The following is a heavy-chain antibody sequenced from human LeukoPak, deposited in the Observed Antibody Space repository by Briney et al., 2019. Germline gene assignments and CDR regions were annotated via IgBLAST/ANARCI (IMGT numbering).Heavy chain of an antibody. CDR2: ISAYNGNT. CDR3: ARKYEYDILTRYYYMDA. V-gene: IGHV1-18*01. J-gene: IGHJ6*03. CDR1: GYTFTSYG. Sequence: GASVKVSCKASGYTFTSYGISWVRQAPGQGLEWMGWISAYNGNTNYAQKLQGRVTMTTDTSTSTAYMELRSLRSDDTAVYYCARKYEYDILTRYYYMDAWGKGTTVTISS. D-gene: IGHD3-9*01.